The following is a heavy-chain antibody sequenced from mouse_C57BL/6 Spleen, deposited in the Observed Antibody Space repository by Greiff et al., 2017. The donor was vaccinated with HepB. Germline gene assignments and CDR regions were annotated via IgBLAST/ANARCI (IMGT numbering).Heavy chain of an antibody. D-gene: IGHD1-1*01. CDR2: ISSGGSYT. CDR1: GFTFSSYG. V-gene: IGHV5-6*01. J-gene: IGHJ2*01. CDR3: ARHGDYYGSSFDY. Sequence: EVMLVESGGDLVKPGGSLKLSCAASGFTFSSYGMSWVRQTPDKRLEWVATISSGGSYTYYPDSVKGRFTISRDNAKNTLYLQMSSLKSEDTAMYYCARHGDYYGSSFDYWGQGTTLTVSS.